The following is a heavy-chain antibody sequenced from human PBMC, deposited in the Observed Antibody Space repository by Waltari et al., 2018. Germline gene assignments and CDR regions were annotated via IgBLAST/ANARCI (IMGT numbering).Heavy chain of an antibody. Sequence: QVQLVQSGAEVKKPGSSVKVSCKASGGTFSSYAISWVRQAPGQGLEWMGGIIPSCGTANYAQKFQGRVTITADESTSTAYMELSSLRSEDTAVYYCARAYYYGSGSYLYGMDVWGQGTTVTVSS. CDR3: ARAYYYGSGSYLYGMDV. V-gene: IGHV1-69*01. CDR2: IIPSCGTA. D-gene: IGHD3-10*01. J-gene: IGHJ6*02. CDR1: GGTFSSYA.